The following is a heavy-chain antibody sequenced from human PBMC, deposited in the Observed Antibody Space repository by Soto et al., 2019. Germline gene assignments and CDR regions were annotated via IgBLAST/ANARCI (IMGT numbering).Heavy chain of an antibody. D-gene: IGHD3-10*01. CDR1: GASVINDY. CDR3: TTLYFGSGSPVYYYYGMDV. CDR2: VYDSGST. V-gene: IGHV4-59*02. J-gene: IGHJ6*02. Sequence: PSETLSLTCTVTGASVINDYWNWIRQPPGKGLEWIGFVYDSGSTSYNSSLKSRLTISVDTSKNQFSLKLSSVTAADTAVYYCTTLYFGSGSPVYYYYGMDVWGQGTTVTVSS.